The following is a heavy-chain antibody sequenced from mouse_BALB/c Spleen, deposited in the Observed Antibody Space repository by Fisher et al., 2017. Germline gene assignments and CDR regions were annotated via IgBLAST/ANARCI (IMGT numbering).Heavy chain of an antibody. D-gene: IGHD1-1*01. V-gene: IGHV1-4*01. J-gene: IGHJ4*01. Sequence: KFKGKATLTADKSSSTAYMQLSSLTSEDSAVYYCARLGSRRYYAMDYWGQGTSVTVSS. CDR3: ARLGSRRYYAMDY.